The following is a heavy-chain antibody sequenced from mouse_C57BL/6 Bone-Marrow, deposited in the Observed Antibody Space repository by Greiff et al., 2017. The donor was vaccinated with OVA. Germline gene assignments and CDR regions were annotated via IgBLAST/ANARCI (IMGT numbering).Heavy chain of an antibody. V-gene: IGHV5-4*01. Sequence: VQLKESGGGLVKPGGSLKLSCAASGFTFSSYAMSWVRQTPEKRLEWVATISDGGSYTYYPDNVKGRFTISRDNAKNNLYLQMSHLKSEDTAMYYCARDRYGNFDYWGQGTTLTVSS. CDR2: ISDGGSYT. CDR3: ARDRYGNFDY. J-gene: IGHJ2*01. D-gene: IGHD2-1*01. CDR1: GFTFSSYA.